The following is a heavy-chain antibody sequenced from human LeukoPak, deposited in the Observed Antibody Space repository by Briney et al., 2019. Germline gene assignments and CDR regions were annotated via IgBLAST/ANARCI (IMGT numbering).Heavy chain of an antibody. CDR1: GFTVSSNY. J-gene: IGHJ6*03. D-gene: IGHD4-17*01. CDR3: ATNYGDYVPYYYYYYMDV. Sequence: GGSLRLSCAASGFTVSSNYMSWVRQAPGKGLEWVSVIYSGGSTYYADSVKGRFTISRDNSKNTLYLQMNSLRAEDTAVYYCATNYGDYVPYYYYYYMDVWGKGTTVTVSS. V-gene: IGHV3-53*01. CDR2: IYSGGST.